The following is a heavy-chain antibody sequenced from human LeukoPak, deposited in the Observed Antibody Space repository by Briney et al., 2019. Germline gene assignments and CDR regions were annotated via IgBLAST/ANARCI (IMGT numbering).Heavy chain of an antibody. CDR1: GFTFSSYG. CDR3: AKDLGIVVVPAAPDY. Sequence: PGGSLRLSCAASGFTFSSYGMHWVRQAPGKGLEWVAVISYDGSNKYYADSVKGRFTISRDNSKNTLYLQMNSLRAEDTAVYYCAKDLGIVVVPAAPDYWGQGTLVTVSS. V-gene: IGHV3-30*18. D-gene: IGHD2-2*03. CDR2: ISYDGSNK. J-gene: IGHJ4*02.